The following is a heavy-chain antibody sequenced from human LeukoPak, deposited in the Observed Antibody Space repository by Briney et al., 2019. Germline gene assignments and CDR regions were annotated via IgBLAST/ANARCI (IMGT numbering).Heavy chain of an antibody. CDR1: GLTFSSYW. CDR3: ARDSGYTYGLGGGNYFYYYGMDV. V-gene: IGHV3-7*01. D-gene: IGHD5-18*01. CDR2: IKRDGSEK. Sequence: GSLRLSCAASGLTFSSYWMSWVRQAPGKGLEWVANIKRDGSEKYYVDSVKGRFAISRDNAKNSLYLQMNSLGAEDTAVYFCARDSGYTYGLGGGNYFYYYGMDVWGQGTTVTVSS. J-gene: IGHJ6*02.